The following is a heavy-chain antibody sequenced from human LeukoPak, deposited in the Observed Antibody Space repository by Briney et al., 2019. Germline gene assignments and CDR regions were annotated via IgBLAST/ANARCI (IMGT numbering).Heavy chain of an antibody. V-gene: IGHV4-30-2*01. Sequence: SETLSLTCAVSGGSISSGGYSWSWIRQPPGEGLEWIGYIYHSGGTYYNPSLKSRVTISVDRSKNQFSLKLSSVTAADTAVYYCARDGHSSGYYFKDYGMDVWGQGTTVTVSS. CDR3: ARDGHSSGYYFKDYGMDV. CDR1: GGSISSGGYS. CDR2: IYHSGGT. D-gene: IGHD3-22*01. J-gene: IGHJ6*02.